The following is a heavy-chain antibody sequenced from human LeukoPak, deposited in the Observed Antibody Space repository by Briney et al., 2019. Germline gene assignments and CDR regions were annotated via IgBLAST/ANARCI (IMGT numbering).Heavy chain of an antibody. Sequence: GASVKVSCKASGYTFTSNYMHWVRQAPGQGLEWMGWINPSSGGTNYAQKFQGRVTMTRDTSISTAYMELSRLRSDDTAVYYCARDVGEYCSSVSCYASDYWGQGTLVTVSS. J-gene: IGHJ4*02. CDR1: GYTFTSNY. V-gene: IGHV1-2*02. CDR3: ARDVGEYCSSVSCYASDY. D-gene: IGHD2-2*01. CDR2: INPSSGGT.